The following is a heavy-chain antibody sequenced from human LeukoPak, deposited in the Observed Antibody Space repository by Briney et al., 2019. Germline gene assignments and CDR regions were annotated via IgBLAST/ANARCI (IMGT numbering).Heavy chain of an antibody. CDR1: GFTVSSNY. J-gene: IGHJ4*02. CDR3: AREGDYYDSSGYCCYFDY. Sequence: GGSLRLSCAASGFTVSSNYMSWVRQAPGKGLEWDSVIYSGGSTYYADSVKGRFAISRDNSKNTLYLQMNSLRAEDTAVYYCAREGDYYDSSGYCCYFDYWGQGTLVTVSS. V-gene: IGHV3-66*01. CDR2: IYSGGST. D-gene: IGHD3-22*01.